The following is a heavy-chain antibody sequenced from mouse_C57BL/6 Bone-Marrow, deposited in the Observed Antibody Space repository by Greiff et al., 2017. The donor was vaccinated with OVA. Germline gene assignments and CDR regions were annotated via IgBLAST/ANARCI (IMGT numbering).Heavy chain of an antibody. Sequence: EVQLQQSGPELVKPGASVKISCKASGYTFTDYYMNWVKQSHGKSLEWIGDINPNNGGTSYNQKFKGKATLTVDKSSSTAYMELRSLTSEDSAVYYCAGGTTVVENYAMDYWGQGTSVTVSS. J-gene: IGHJ4*01. CDR1: GYTFTDYY. V-gene: IGHV1-26*01. D-gene: IGHD1-1*01. CDR2: INPNNGGT. CDR3: AGGTTVVENYAMDY.